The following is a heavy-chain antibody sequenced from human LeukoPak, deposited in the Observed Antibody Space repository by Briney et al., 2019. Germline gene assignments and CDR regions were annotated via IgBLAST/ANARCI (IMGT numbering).Heavy chain of an antibody. CDR2: ISGSSSHT. J-gene: IGHJ4*02. V-gene: IGHV3-11*05. CDR3: ARGASLSLRPPDY. D-gene: IGHD2/OR15-2a*01. CDR1: GFTFTDYY. Sequence: GGSLRLSCAASGFTFTDYYMSWIRQAPGKGLDWLSYISGSSSHTNYADSVKGRFTISRDNAKNSLYLQLNSLRAEDTAVYYCARGASLSLRPPDYWGQGTLVTVSS.